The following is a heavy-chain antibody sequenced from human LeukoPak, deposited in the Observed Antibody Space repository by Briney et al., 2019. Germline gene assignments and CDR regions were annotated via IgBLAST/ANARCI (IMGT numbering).Heavy chain of an antibody. CDR3: ARGLGWDDWYFDL. CDR2: IIPIFGTA. J-gene: IGHJ2*01. CDR1: GYTFTSYG. D-gene: IGHD1-26*01. Sequence: SVKVSCKASGYTFTSYGISWVRQAPGQGLEWMGGIIPIFGTANYAQKFQGRVTITTDESTSTAYMELSSLRSEDTAVYYCARGLGWDDWYFDLWGRGTLVTVSS. V-gene: IGHV1-69*05.